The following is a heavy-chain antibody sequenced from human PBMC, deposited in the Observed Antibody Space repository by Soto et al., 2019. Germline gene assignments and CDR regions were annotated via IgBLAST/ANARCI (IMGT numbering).Heavy chain of an antibody. CDR1: GFTFSSYA. CDR2: ISGSGGST. Sequence: GGSLRLSCAASGFTFSSYAMSWVRQAPGKGLEWVSAISGSGGSTYYADSVKGRFTISRDNSKNTLYLQMNSLRAEDTAVYYCANPRAFDYDILTAEKGYYYYGMDVWGQGTTVTVSS. D-gene: IGHD3-9*01. CDR3: ANPRAFDYDILTAEKGYYYYGMDV. V-gene: IGHV3-23*01. J-gene: IGHJ6*02.